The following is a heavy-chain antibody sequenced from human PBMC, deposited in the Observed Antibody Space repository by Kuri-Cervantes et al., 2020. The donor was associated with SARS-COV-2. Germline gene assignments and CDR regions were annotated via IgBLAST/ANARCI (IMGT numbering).Heavy chain of an antibody. D-gene: IGHD3-10*01. V-gene: IGHV4-39*01. J-gene: IGHJ5*02. CDR3: ARISRTGGYYGSGSPNWFDP. CDR2: IYYSGST. Sequence: SETLSLTCTVSGDSISSSGYYWGWIRQPPGKGLEWIGTIYYSGSTNYNPSLKSRVTISVDTSKNQFSLRLGSVTAADTAVFYCARISRTGGYYGSGSPNWFDPWGQGTLVTVSS. CDR1: GDSISSSGYY.